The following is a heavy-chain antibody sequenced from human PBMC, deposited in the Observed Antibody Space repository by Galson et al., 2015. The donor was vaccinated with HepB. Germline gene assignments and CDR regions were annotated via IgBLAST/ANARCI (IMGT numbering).Heavy chain of an antibody. J-gene: IGHJ2*01. Sequence: SVKVSCKASGGTFSSYGISWVRQAPGQGLEWMGGIIPITDTVNYAQKFQGRVTITADKSTSTAYMELSSLRSEDTAMYYCARCQTAMDLRRPWNFWGRGTLVTVSS. CDR1: GGTFSSYG. CDR2: IIPITDTV. D-gene: IGHD5-18*01. CDR3: ARCQTAMDLRRPWNF. V-gene: IGHV1-69*06.